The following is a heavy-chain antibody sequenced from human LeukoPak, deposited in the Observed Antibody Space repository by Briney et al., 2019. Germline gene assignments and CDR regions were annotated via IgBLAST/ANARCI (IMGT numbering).Heavy chain of an antibody. CDR1: GYTFTNYF. D-gene: IGHD4-17*01. CDR3: ARAPYGDYGGDYYYYYMDV. CDR2: INPSGGST. J-gene: IGHJ6*03. V-gene: IGHV1-46*01. Sequence: ASVKVSCKASGYTFTNYFIHWVRQAPGQGLEWMGIINPSGGSTSYPQKFQGRVTMTRDMSTSTAYMELSNLESEDTAVYYCARAPYGDYGGDYYYYYMDVWGKGTTVTISS.